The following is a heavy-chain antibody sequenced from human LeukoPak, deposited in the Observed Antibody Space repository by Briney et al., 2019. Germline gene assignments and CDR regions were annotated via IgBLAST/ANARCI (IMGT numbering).Heavy chain of an antibody. CDR1: GGSISSDNYY. D-gene: IGHD3-10*01. CDR2: IYYSGTT. CDR3: AKHYMGSSYNHGLDC. Sequence: SSEPLSLTCTVSGGSISSDNYYGGWIRQPPGKGLEWIGSIYYSGTTYYNPSLKSRVTISVDTSKNQFSLKLSSVTAADTALYYCAKHYMGSSYNHGLDCWGQGTLVTVSS. V-gene: IGHV4-39*01. J-gene: IGHJ4*02.